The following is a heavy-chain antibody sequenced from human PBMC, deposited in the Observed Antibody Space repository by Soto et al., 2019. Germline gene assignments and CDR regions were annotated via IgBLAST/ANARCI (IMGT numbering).Heavy chain of an antibody. D-gene: IGHD6-13*01. CDR1: GFTFSSYA. CDR2: ISYDGSNK. CDR3: ARDGRLPAAGTGCFDP. Sequence: QVQLVESGGGVVQPGRSLRLSCAASGFTFSSYAMHWVRQAPGKGLEWVAVISYDGSNKYYADSVKGRFTISRDNSKNTLYLQMNSLRAEDTAVYYCARDGRLPAAGTGCFDPWGQGTLVTVSS. J-gene: IGHJ5*02. V-gene: IGHV3-30-3*01.